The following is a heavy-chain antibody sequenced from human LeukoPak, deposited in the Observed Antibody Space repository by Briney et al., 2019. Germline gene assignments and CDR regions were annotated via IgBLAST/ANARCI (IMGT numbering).Heavy chain of an antibody. CDR3: TRAGRISGDYFDY. CDR1: GFTFSSYS. J-gene: IGHJ4*02. CDR2: IRTNTYGGTT. D-gene: IGHD6-25*01. V-gene: IGHV3-49*04. Sequence: GESLRLSCAASGFTFSSYSMTWVRQAPGKGLEWVGYIRTNTYGGTTEHAASVKGRFTISRDDSNSIAYLQMNSLKTEDTAVYYCTRAGRISGDYFDYWGQGTLVTVSS.